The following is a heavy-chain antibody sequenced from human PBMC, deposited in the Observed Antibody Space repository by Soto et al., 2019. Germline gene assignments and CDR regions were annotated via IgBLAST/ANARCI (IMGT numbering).Heavy chain of an antibody. V-gene: IGHV3-73*01. CDR3: TRHSHYDYIWGSYRYRYNWFDP. CDR1: GFTFSGSA. CDR2: IRSKANSYAT. J-gene: IGHJ5*02. D-gene: IGHD3-16*02. Sequence: EVQLVESGGGLVQPGGSLKLSCAASGFTFSGSAMHWVRQASGKGLEWVGRIRSKANSYATAYAASVKGRFTISRDDSKKTADLQMNSLKTEDTAVYYCTRHSHYDYIWGSYRYRYNWFDPWGQGTLVTVSS.